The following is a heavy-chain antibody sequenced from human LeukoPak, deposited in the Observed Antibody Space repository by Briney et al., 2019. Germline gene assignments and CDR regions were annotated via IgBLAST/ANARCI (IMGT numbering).Heavy chain of an antibody. J-gene: IGHJ4*02. CDR2: VSNDGSNK. D-gene: IGHD3-3*01. Sequence: GGSLRLSCAASGFTFSSYAMHWVRQAPGKGLEWVALVSNDGSNKYHADSVKSRFTISRDNSKNTLYLQMNSLRAEDTAVYYCARDPVSVGLRINSDFWGQGTLVTVSS. V-gene: IGHV3-30-3*01. CDR1: GFTFSSYA. CDR3: ARDPVSVGLRINSDF.